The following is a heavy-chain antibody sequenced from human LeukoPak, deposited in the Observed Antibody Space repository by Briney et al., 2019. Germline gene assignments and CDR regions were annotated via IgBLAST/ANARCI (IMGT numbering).Heavy chain of an antibody. J-gene: IGHJ4*02. CDR2: IYYSGST. V-gene: IGHV4-59*08. CDR1: GGSISSYY. D-gene: IGHD6-13*01. Sequence: SETLSLTCTVSGGSISSYYWSWIRQPPGKGLEWIGYIYYSGSTNYNPSLKSRVTISVDTSKNQFSLKLSSVTAADTAVYYCARHVTSYSSSWYFDYWGQGTLVTVSS. CDR3: ARHVTSYSSSWYFDY.